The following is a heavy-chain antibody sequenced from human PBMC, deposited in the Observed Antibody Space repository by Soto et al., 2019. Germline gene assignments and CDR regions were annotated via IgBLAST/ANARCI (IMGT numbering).Heavy chain of an antibody. CDR1: GGTFSSYA. V-gene: IGHV1-69*13. CDR3: AGSSPPPYYGMDV. D-gene: IGHD2-2*01. CDR2: IIPIFGTA. Sequence: SVKVSCKASGGTFSSYAISWVRQAPGQGLEWMGGIIPIFGTANYAQKFQGRVTITADESTSTAYMELSSLRSEDTAVYYCAGSSPPPYYGMDVWGQGTTVTVSS. J-gene: IGHJ6*02.